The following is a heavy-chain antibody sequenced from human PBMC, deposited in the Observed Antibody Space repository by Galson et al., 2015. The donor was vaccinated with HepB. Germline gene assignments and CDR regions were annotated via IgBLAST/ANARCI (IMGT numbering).Heavy chain of an antibody. Sequence: SVKVSCKASGYTFTSYGISWVRQAPGQGLEWMGWISAYNGNTNYAQKLQGRVTMTTDTSTSTAYMELRSLGSDDTAVYYCAREGVEMATWKDYYFDYWGQGTLVTVSS. D-gene: IGHD5-24*01. J-gene: IGHJ4*02. CDR2: ISAYNGNT. CDR3: AREGVEMATWKDYYFDY. CDR1: GYTFTSYG. V-gene: IGHV1-18*04.